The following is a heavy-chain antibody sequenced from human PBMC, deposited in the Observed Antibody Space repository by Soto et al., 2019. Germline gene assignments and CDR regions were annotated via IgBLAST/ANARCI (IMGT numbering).Heavy chain of an antibody. CDR3: ARVYYDFWSGYLGNYNWFDP. J-gene: IGHJ5*02. Sequence: SETLSLTCAVYGGSFSGYYWSWIRQPPGKGLEWIGEINHSGSTNYNPSLKSRVTISVDTSKNQFSLKLSPVAAADTAVYYCARVYYDFWSGYLGNYNWFDPWGQGTLVTVSS. V-gene: IGHV4-34*01. CDR2: INHSGST. CDR1: GGSFSGYY. D-gene: IGHD3-3*01.